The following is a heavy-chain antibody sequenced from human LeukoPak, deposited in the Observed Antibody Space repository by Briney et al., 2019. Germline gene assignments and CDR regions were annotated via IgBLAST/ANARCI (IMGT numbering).Heavy chain of an antibody. D-gene: IGHD2-2*02. CDR2: IYYSGST. CDR3: ARDLSYNNWFDP. J-gene: IGHJ5*02. CDR1: GGPISGYY. V-gene: IGHV4-59*01. Sequence: SETLSLTCTVSGGPISGYYWSWIRQPPGKGLEWIGYIYYSGSTNYNPSLKSRVTISVDTSKNQFSLKLSSVTAADTAVYYCARDLSYNNWFDPWGQGTLVTVSS.